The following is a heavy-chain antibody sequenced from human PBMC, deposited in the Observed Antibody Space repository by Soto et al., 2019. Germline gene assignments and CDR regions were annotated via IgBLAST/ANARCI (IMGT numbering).Heavy chain of an antibody. CDR2: ISGRSGYT. Sequence: GGSLRLSCAASGFTFSDYYMTWIRQAPGKGLEWVSYISGRSGYTKYADSVKGRFTISRDNANNSLYLQMNSLRAEDTALYYCAKSNKWELPYYFDYWGQGTLVTVSS. CDR3: AKSNKWELPYYFDY. J-gene: IGHJ4*02. V-gene: IGHV3-11*03. D-gene: IGHD1-26*01. CDR1: GFTFSDYY.